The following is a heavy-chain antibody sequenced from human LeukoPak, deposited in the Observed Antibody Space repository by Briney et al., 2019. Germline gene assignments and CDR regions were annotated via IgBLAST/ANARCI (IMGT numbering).Heavy chain of an antibody. Sequence: GGSLRLSCAASGFTFDDCAMHWVRQAPGKGLEWVSGISWNSGSIGYADSVKGRFTISRDNAKSSVYLQLNSLRADDTAIYYCAKDIPGGGDDYWGQGTLVTVSS. CDR3: AKDIPGGGDDY. D-gene: IGHD2-21*02. CDR2: ISWNSGSI. J-gene: IGHJ4*02. CDR1: GFTFDDCA. V-gene: IGHV3-9*01.